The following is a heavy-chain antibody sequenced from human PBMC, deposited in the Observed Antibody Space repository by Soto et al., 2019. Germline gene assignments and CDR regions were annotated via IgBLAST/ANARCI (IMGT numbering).Heavy chain of an antibody. J-gene: IGHJ5*01. Sequence: GGSLRLSCAASTLTVSLYGIQWVRQAPGKGLDWVAFISNDGGTQYYADSVRGRFSISRDNSMNTVDLHMNSLRAEDTAIYYCARDIWSGNYKWFDSWGQGTLVTVSS. CDR3: ARDIWSGNYKWFDS. CDR1: TLTVSLYG. D-gene: IGHD3-3*01. CDR2: ISNDGGTQ. V-gene: IGHV3-30*03.